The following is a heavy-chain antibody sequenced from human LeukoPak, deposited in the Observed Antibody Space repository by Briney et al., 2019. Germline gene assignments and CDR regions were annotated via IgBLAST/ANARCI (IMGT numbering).Heavy chain of an antibody. CDR3: ARGDSSGRFDY. V-gene: IGHV1-69*06. J-gene: IGHJ4*02. D-gene: IGHD6-19*01. CDR1: GGTFSSYA. CDR2: ITPIFGTA. Sequence: ASVKVSCKASGGTFSSYAISWVRQAPGQGLEWMGGITPIFGTANYAQKFQGRVTITADKSTSTAYMELSSLRSEDTAVYYCARGDSSGRFDYWGQGTLVTVSS.